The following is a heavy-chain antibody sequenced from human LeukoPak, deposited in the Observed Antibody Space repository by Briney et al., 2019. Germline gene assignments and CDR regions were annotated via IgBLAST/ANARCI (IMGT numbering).Heavy chain of an antibody. CDR3: ARTRMDYYYYYGMDV. D-gene: IGHD2-8*01. CDR1: GYTFTSYG. CDR2: ISAYNGNT. J-gene: IGHJ6*02. V-gene: IGHV1-18*01. Sequence: ASVEVSCKASGYTFTSYGISWVRQAPGQGLEWMGWISAYNGNTNYAQKLQGRVTMTTDTSTSTAYMELRSLRSDDTAVYYCARTRMDYYYYYGMDVWGQGTTVTVSS.